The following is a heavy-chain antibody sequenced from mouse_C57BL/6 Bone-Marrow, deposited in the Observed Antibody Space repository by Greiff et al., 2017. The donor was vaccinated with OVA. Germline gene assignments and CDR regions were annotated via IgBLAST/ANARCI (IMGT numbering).Heavy chain of an antibody. CDR3: ARGGLRRVSLYWYFDV. CDR1: GYTFTDYY. J-gene: IGHJ1*03. V-gene: IGHV1-26*01. D-gene: IGHD2-4*01. CDR2: INPNNGGT. Sequence: EVQLQQSGPELVKPGASVKISCKASGYTFTDYYMNWVKQSHGKSLEWIGDINPNNGGTSYNQKFKGKATLTVDKSSSTAYMELRSLTSEDSAVYYCARGGLRRVSLYWYFDVWGTGTTVTVSS.